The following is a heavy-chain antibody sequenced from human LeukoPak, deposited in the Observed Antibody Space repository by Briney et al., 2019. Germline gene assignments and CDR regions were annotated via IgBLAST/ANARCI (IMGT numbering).Heavy chain of an antibody. CDR1: GFTFGDYA. V-gene: IGHV3-49*04. CDR3: TRDSSGPDAFDI. D-gene: IGHD6-19*01. Sequence: GGSLRLSCTASGFTFGDYAMSWVRQAPGKGLEWVGFIRSKAYGGTTEYAASVKGRFTISRDDSKSTAYLQMNSLKTEDTAVYYCTRDSSGPDAFDIWGQGTMVTVSS. J-gene: IGHJ3*02. CDR2: IRSKAYGGTT.